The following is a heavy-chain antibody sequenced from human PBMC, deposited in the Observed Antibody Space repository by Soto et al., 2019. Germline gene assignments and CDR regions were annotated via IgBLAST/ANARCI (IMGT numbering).Heavy chain of an antibody. CDR2: MSGSGAST. J-gene: IGHJ4*02. Sequence: EVQVLESGGGLVQPGGSLRLSCAASGFTFSNYPMSWVRQXPGKGLEWVSGMSGSGASTYYADSVKGRFTISRDNSKNTLYLQMNSLRGEDTAIXYCAKXXXGWYYFDYWGQGTLVTVSS. V-gene: IGHV3-23*01. CDR3: AKXXXGWYYFDY. CDR1: GFTFSNYP.